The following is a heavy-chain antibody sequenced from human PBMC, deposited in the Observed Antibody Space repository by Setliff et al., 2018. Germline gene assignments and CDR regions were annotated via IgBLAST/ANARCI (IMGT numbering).Heavy chain of an antibody. CDR2: MYFSGST. D-gene: IGHD3-22*01. Sequence: SETLSLTCTVSGGSISTNSYYWGWIRQPPGKGLEWIGSMYFSGSTYYNPSLRSRVTMSIDKSKNEFSLKMSSVTAADTAVYYCARAPRYFDSTGSYFDGWGQGTLVTVSS. J-gene: IGHJ4*02. V-gene: IGHV4-39*07. CDR3: ARAPRYFDSTGSYFDG. CDR1: GGSISTNSYY.